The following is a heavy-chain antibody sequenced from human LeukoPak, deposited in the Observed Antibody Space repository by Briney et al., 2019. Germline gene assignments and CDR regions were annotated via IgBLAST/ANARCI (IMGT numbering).Heavy chain of an antibody. Sequence: SETLSLTCTVSGGTISGYYYSWIRQPPGKDLEWIGYIYYSGSTNYNPSLTSRVTISLDTSMKQFSLNLRSVTAADAAVYFCVYGPNHYYFDYWGQGILVTVSS. CDR3: VYGPNHYYFDY. V-gene: IGHV4-59*01. J-gene: IGHJ4*02. CDR1: GGTISGYY. D-gene: IGHD3-16*01. CDR2: IYYSGST.